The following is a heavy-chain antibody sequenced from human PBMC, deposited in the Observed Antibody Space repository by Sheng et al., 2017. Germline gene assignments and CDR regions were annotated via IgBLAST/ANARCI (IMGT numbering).Heavy chain of an antibody. CDR3: ARDRWNDY. V-gene: IGHV3-7*01. J-gene: IGHJ4*02. CDR2: IEPDGSDK. D-gene: IGHD1-1*01. CDR1: GITFSGYL. Sequence: EVQLVESGGGLVQPGGSLRLSCAASGITFSGYLLNWVRQSPGKGLEWVVNIEPDGSDKYYVDSVKGRFTISRDDARDSLYLQMNNLRVEDTAVYFCARDRWNDYWGQGTLVTV.